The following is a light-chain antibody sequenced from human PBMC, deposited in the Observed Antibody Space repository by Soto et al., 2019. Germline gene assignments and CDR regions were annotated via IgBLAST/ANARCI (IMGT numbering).Light chain of an antibody. V-gene: IGKV1-12*01. J-gene: IGKJ4*01. CDR1: QDISSW. CDR2: AAS. Sequence: DIQMTQSPSSVSASIGDRVTITCRASQDISSWLAWYQKKPGKAPKLLIYAASSLDSGVPSRFIGSGSGTDFTLTISSLQPEDFATYFCQQASSFPLTFGGGTKVEIK. CDR3: QQASSFPLT.